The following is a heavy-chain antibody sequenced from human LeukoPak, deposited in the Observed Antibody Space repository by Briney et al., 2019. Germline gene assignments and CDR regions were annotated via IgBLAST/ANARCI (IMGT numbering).Heavy chain of an antibody. CDR1: GFACSSYA. CDR2: IGTGGDT. V-gene: IGHV3-47*01. CDR3: ARAVAAAAIDY. Sequence: PGGSLRLSWAASGFACSSYALHWVRRAPGKGLEWVSAIGTGGDTYYADSVMGRFTISRDNAKKSLYLHMNSLIAEDMAVYYCARAVAAAAIDYWGQGTLVTVSS. J-gene: IGHJ4*02. D-gene: IGHD6-13*01.